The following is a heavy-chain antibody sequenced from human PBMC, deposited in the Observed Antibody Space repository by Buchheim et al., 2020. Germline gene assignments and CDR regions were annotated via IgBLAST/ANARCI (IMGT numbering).Heavy chain of an antibody. D-gene: IGHD3-9*01. Sequence: QVQLQESGPGLVKPSGTLSLTCAVSGGSISSSNWWSWVRQPPGKGLEWIGFVSNNGRAKYNPSLESRVTISIEMSKNQFSLKLTSVTAADTAVYFCARDVGDVLTGFDHWGQGTL. CDR3: ARDVGDVLTGFDH. CDR2: VSNNGRA. CDR1: GGSISSSNW. V-gene: IGHV4-4*02. J-gene: IGHJ4*02.